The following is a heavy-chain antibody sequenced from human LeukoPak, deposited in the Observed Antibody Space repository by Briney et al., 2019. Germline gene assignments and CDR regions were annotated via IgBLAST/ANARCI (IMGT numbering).Heavy chain of an antibody. CDR1: GFTFSSYA. J-gene: IGHJ3*01. Sequence: GGSLRLSCAASGFTFSSYAMSWVRQAPGRGLEWVSAISGSGGSTYYADSVKGRFTISRDNSKNTLYLQMDSLRAEDTAIYYCANEYSKGDVWGQGTTVTVSS. CDR2: ISGSGGST. D-gene: IGHD4-11*01. CDR3: ANEYSKGDV. V-gene: IGHV3-23*01.